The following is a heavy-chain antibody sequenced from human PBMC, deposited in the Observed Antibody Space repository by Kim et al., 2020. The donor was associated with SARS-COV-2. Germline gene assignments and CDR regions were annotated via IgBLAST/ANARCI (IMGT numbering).Heavy chain of an antibody. Sequence: YVDCGKGRFTIPGDNAKNSLYLQMNSLRAEDTAVYYCARVGYCSGGSCYYWGQGTLVTVSS. D-gene: IGHD2-15*01. J-gene: IGHJ4*02. CDR3: ARVGYCSGGSCYY. V-gene: IGHV3-7*01.